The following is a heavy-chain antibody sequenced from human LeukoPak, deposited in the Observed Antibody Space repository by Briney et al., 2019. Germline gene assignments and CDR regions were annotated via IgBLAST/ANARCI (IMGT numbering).Heavy chain of an antibody. D-gene: IGHD5-18*01. J-gene: IGHJ3*02. CDR2: IYHSGRT. CDR1: GGSISSSNW. CDR3: ARVPYAAMVTSARQYGFDI. V-gene: IGHV4-4*02. Sequence: SETLSLTCAVSGGSISSSNWWNWVRQPPGKGLEWIGEIYHSGRTNYNPSLKSRVTISVDKSKNQLSLNLNSVTAADTAVYYCARVPYAAMVTSARQYGFDIWGQGSMVTVSS.